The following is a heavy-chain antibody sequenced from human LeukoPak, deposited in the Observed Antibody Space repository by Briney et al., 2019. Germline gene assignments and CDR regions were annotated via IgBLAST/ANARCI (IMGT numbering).Heavy chain of an antibody. Sequence: PSETLSLTCTVSGYSISSGYYWGWIRQPPGKGLEWIGSIYHSGGTYYNPSLKSRVTISVDTSKNQFSLKLSSVTAADTAVYYCARLGGYGLHYYYYMDVWGKGTTVTVSS. V-gene: IGHV4-38-2*02. D-gene: IGHD5-12*01. CDR3: ARLGGYGLHYYYYMDV. CDR1: GYSISSGYY. CDR2: IYHSGGT. J-gene: IGHJ6*03.